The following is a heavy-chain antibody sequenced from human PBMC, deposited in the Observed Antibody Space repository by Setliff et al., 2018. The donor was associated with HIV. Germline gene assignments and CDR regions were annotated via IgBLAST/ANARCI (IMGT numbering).Heavy chain of an antibody. D-gene: IGHD2-15*01. Sequence: ASVKVSCKASGYAFNSYTLNWVRQATGRGLEWMGWLNPNSDTTAYAQKFQGRLTMTRNTSTGTVYMELSSLRSEDTAVYYCARIGRTPYYYYYMDVWGKGTTVTVSS. CDR1: GYAFNSYT. J-gene: IGHJ6*03. V-gene: IGHV1-8*01. CDR2: LNPNSDTT. CDR3: ARIGRTPYYYYYMDV.